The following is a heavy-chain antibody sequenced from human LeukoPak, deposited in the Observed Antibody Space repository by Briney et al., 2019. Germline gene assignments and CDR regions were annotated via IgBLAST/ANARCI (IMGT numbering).Heavy chain of an antibody. CDR1: GFTFSSYA. Sequence: GGSLRLSCAASGFTFSSYAMSWVRQAPGKGLEWVSAISGSGGSTYYADSVKGRFTISRDNSKNTLSLQMSSLRAEDTAVYYCVGVLKSTLDSSGKSYYFDYWGQGTLVTVSS. D-gene: IGHD3-22*01. J-gene: IGHJ4*02. CDR2: ISGSGGST. CDR3: VGVLKSTLDSSGKSYYFDY. V-gene: IGHV3-23*01.